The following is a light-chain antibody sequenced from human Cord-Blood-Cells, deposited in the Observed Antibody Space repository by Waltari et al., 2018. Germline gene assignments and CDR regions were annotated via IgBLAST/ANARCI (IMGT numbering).Light chain of an antibody. CDR1: SSDVGGYNY. Sequence: QSALTQPRSVSGSPGQPVTISCTGTSSDVGGYNYVSWYQQNPGKAPKLMIYDVSKRPSGVPDRFSGSKSGNTASLTISGLQAEDEADYYCCSYAGSYTYVFGTGTKVTVL. CDR2: DVS. V-gene: IGLV2-11*01. CDR3: CSYAGSYTYV. J-gene: IGLJ1*01.